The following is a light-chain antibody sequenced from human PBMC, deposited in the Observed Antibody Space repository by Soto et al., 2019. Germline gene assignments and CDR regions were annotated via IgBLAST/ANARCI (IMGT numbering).Light chain of an antibody. CDR3: QSYDSSLSVNYV. CDR2: GNS. J-gene: IGLJ1*01. CDR1: SSNIGAGYD. Sequence: QYVLTQPPSVSGAPGQRVTISCTGSSSNIGAGYDVHWYQQLPGTAPKLLIYGNSNRPSGVPDRFSGSKSGTSASLAITGLQAEDEADYYCQSYDSSLSVNYVFGTGTKLTVL. V-gene: IGLV1-40*01.